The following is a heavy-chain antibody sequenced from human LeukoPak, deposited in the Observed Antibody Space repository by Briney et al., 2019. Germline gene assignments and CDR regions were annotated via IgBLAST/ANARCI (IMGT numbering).Heavy chain of an antibody. V-gene: IGHV3-64*01. D-gene: IGHD5-18*01. CDR3: AKDYGIQLWSLGS. Sequence: PGGSLRLSCAASGFSFSNYAMHWVRQAPGKGLEYVSAISTNGGSTYYANSVKGRFTISRDNSKNTLYLQMNSLRAEDTAVYYCAKDYGIQLWSLGSWGQGTLVTVSS. CDR1: GFSFSNYA. J-gene: IGHJ5*01. CDR2: ISTNGGST.